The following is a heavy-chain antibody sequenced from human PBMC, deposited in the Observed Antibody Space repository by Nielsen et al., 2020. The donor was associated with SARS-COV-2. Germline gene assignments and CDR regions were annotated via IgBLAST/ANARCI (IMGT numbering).Heavy chain of an antibody. CDR3: ARSGWLDY. CDR2: ITNTGAE. CDR1: GFTFSSYW. Sequence: GESLKISCAASGFTFSSYWMSWIRQTPGKGLEWISYITNTGAEYYADSVKGRFTISRDNAQSSLYLLMNNLRAEDTAVYYCARSGWLDYWGQGTRVTVSS. V-gene: IGHV3-11*04. J-gene: IGHJ4*02. D-gene: IGHD6-19*01.